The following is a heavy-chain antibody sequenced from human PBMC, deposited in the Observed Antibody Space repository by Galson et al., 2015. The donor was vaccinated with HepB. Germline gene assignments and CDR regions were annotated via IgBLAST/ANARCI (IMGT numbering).Heavy chain of an antibody. D-gene: IGHD7-27*01. CDR3: ARAGARNYYYGMDV. Sequence: SLRLSCAASRFTFSSYSMNWVRQAPGKGLEWVSSISSSSSYIYYADSVKGRFTISRDNAKNSLYLQMNSLRAEDTAVYYCARAGARNYYYGMDVWGQGTTVTVSS. CDR1: RFTFSSYS. V-gene: IGHV3-21*01. CDR2: ISSSSSYI. J-gene: IGHJ6*02.